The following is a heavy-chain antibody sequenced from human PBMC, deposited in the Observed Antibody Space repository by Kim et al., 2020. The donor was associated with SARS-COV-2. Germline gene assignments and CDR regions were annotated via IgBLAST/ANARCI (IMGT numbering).Heavy chain of an antibody. CDR1: GGSISSSSYY. Sequence: SETLSLTCTVSGGSISSSSYYWGWIRQPPGKGLEWIGSIYYSGSTYYNPSLKSRVTISVDTSKNQFSLKLSSVTAADTAVYYCARVRRRSGNPFDYWGQGTLVTVSS. CDR2: IYYSGST. V-gene: IGHV4-39*07. J-gene: IGHJ4*02. D-gene: IGHD3-10*01. CDR3: ARVRRRSGNPFDY.